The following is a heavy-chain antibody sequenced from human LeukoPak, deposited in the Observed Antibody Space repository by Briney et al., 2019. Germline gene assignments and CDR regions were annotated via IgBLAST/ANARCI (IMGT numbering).Heavy chain of an antibody. CDR2: ISAYNGNT. J-gene: IGHJ4*02. V-gene: IGHV1-18*01. D-gene: IGHD6-19*01. CDR3: ASGASIAVADTTFDY. Sequence: ASVKVSCKASGYTFTSYGISWVRQAPGQGLEWMGWISAYNGNTNYAQKLQGRVTMTTDTSTSAAYMELRSLRSDDTAAYYCASGASIAVADTTFDYWGQGTLVTVSS. CDR1: GYTFTSYG.